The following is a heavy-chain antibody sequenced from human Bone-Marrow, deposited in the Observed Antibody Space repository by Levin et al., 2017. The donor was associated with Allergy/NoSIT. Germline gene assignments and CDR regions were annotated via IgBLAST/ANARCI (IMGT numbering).Heavy chain of an antibody. V-gene: IGHV3-33*01. D-gene: IGHD6-6*01. CDR1: GFTFSSYG. Sequence: RTGGSLRLSCAASGFTFSSYGMHWVRQAPGKGLEWVAVIWYDGSNKYYADSVKGRFTISRDNSKNTLYLQMNSLRAEDTAVYYCARPYRSSSTQYYYGMDVWGQGTTVTVSS. CDR2: IWYDGSNK. CDR3: ARPYRSSSTQYYYGMDV. J-gene: IGHJ6*02.